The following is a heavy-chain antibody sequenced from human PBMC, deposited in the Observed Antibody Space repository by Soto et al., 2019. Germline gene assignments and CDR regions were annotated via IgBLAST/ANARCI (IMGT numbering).Heavy chain of an antibody. CDR3: ARDGGRYYFDF. V-gene: IGHV4-30-4*01. CDR2: IYYSGNT. D-gene: IGHD3-16*01. Sequence: QVHLQESGPGLVKPSQTLSLTCTVSGGSISSVDYYWSWIRQPPGKGLEWIGYIYYSGNTYYNPSLKSRVTISVDTSQDQFSLKLSSVTAADTAVYYCARDGGRYYFDFWGQGTLVTVSA. CDR1: GGSISSVDYY. J-gene: IGHJ4*02.